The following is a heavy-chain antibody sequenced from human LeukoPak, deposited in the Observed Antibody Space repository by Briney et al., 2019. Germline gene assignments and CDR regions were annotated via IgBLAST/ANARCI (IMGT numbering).Heavy chain of an antibody. CDR3: ATEQVTGGVVIQIKSGAFDI. D-gene: IGHD3-3*01. Sequence: PSQTLSLTCTVSGGSISSGSYYWSWIRQPAGKGLEWIGRIYTSGSTNYNPSLKSRVTISVDTSKNQFSLKLSSVTAADTAVYYCATEQVTGGVVIQIKSGAFDIWGQGTMVTVSS. V-gene: IGHV4-61*02. CDR2: IYTSGST. J-gene: IGHJ3*02. CDR1: GGSISSGSYY.